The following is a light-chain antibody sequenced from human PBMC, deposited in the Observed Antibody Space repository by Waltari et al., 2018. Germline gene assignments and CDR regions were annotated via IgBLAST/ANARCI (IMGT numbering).Light chain of an antibody. CDR3: QQYGSSPWT. CDR2: GAS. CDR1: QIVRSSF. V-gene: IGKV3-20*01. Sequence: EIVLTQSPGTLSLSPGERATLPCRASQIVRSSFLAWYQQKPGQAPRLLIYGASSRATGIPDRFSGGGSGTDFTLTISRLEPEDFAVYYCQQYGSSPWTFGQGSKVEIK. J-gene: IGKJ1*01.